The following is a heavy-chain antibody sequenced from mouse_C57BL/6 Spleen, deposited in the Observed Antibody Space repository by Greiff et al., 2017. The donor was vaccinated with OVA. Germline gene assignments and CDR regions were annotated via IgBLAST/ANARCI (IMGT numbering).Heavy chain of an antibody. CDR2: IHPNSGST. J-gene: IGHJ3*01. CDR1: GYTFTSYW. CDR3: ASSTVVAEAY. V-gene: IGHV1-64*01. Sequence: VKLVESGAELVKPGASVKLSCKASGYTFTSYWMHWVKQRPGQGLEWIGMIHPNSGSTNYNEKFKSKATLTVDKSSSTAYMQLSSLTSEDSAVYYCASSTVVAEAYWGQGTLVTVSA. D-gene: IGHD1-1*01.